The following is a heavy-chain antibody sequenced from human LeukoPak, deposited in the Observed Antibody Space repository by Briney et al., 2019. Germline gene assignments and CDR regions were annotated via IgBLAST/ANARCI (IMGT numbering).Heavy chain of an antibody. V-gene: IGHV3-30*18. CDR3: AKGDYYGSGSYYPIDY. Sequence: GGSLRLSCAASGFTFSSYGMHWVRQAPGKGLEWVAVISYDGSNKYYADSVKGRFTISRDNSKNTLYLQMNSLRAEDTAVYYCAKGDYYGSGSYYPIDYWGQGTLVTVSS. J-gene: IGHJ4*02. CDR2: ISYDGSNK. CDR1: GFTFSSYG. D-gene: IGHD3-10*01.